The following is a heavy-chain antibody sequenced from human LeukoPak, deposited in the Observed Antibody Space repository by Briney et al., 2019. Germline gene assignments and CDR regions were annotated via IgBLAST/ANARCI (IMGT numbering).Heavy chain of an antibody. Sequence: GGSLRLSCAASGFSVSSNYMSWVRQAPGKGLEWVSVIYSGGSTYYADSVKGRFTISRDNSKNTLYLLMNSLRAEDTAVYYCARGEYDFWSGYYFDYWGQGTLVTVSS. D-gene: IGHD3-3*01. J-gene: IGHJ4*02. V-gene: IGHV3-53*01. CDR2: IYSGGST. CDR1: GFSVSSNY. CDR3: ARGEYDFWSGYYFDY.